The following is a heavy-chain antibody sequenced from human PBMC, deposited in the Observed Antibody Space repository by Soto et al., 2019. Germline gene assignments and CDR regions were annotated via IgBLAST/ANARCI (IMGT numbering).Heavy chain of an antibody. CDR2: IIPLFGTP. CDR1: GGTFSDLA. Sequence: QVHLVQSGAEVKKPGSSVKVSCKTSGGTFSDLAFSWGRQAPRQGLEWVGGIIPLFGTPNYAREFQGRVSISADESSNTVSIELRSLRSEDTAVYYCASERVAEMATGGYFDNWGQGTLVTVSS. V-gene: IGHV1-69*01. CDR3: ASERVAEMATGGYFDN. J-gene: IGHJ4*02. D-gene: IGHD5-12*01.